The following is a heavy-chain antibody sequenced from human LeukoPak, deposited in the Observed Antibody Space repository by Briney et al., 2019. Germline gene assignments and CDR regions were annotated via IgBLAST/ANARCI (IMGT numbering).Heavy chain of an antibody. CDR1: GFTFSSYG. V-gene: IGHV3-23*01. Sequence: GGSLRLSCAASGFTFSSYGMHWVRQAPGKGLEWVSGISGSGGSTYSADSVKGRFTISRDNSKNTLYLQMNSLRAEDTAVYYCAKDFYSSGTVRPLSFDYWGQGTLVTASS. CDR3: AKDFYSSGTVRPLSFDY. D-gene: IGHD6-19*01. CDR2: ISGSGGST. J-gene: IGHJ4*02.